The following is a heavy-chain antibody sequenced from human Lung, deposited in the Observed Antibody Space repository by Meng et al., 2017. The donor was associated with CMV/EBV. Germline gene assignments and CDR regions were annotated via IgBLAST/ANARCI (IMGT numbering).Heavy chain of an antibody. Sequence: QVLLLQSGPEVKTPGASVRVSCKASGYTFGSYGICWVRQAPGQGLEWMGWFVNYVDTYPAPKFQGRVTMTTDTHTNTAFMELRSLTSDDTAVYYCASGTPGRSYCDYWGQGTLVTVSS. V-gene: IGHV1-18*01. CDR1: GYTFGSYG. CDR3: ASGTPGRSYCDY. CDR2: FVNYVDT. J-gene: IGHJ4*02. D-gene: IGHD2-15*01.